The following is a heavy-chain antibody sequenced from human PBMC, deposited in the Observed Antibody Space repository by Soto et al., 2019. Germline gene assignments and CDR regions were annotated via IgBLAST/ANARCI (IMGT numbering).Heavy chain of an antibody. D-gene: IGHD6-6*01. J-gene: IGHJ5*02. CDR3: AREIAARPVAWFDP. CDR2: IKQDGSEK. CDR1: GFTFSIYW. V-gene: IGHV3-7*01. Sequence: EVQLVESGGGLVQPGGSLRLSCAASGFTFSIYWMTWVRQAPGKGLEWVANIKQDGSEKYYVDSVKGRFTISRDNAKNSLYLQMNSLRAEDTAVYYCAREIAARPVAWFDPWGQGTLVTVSS.